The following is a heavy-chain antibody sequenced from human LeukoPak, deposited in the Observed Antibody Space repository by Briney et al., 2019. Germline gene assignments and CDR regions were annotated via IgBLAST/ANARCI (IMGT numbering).Heavy chain of an antibody. V-gene: IGHV4-59*08. D-gene: IGHD3-10*01. J-gene: IGHJ4*02. CDR2: IYYSGST. Sequence: SETLSLTCTVSGGSISSYYWSWIRQPPGKGLEWIGYIYYSGSTNYNPSLKGRVTISVDTSKNQFSLKLSSVTAADTAVYYCARGYHYYGSGSYLNGPNFDYWGQGTLVTVSS. CDR1: GGSISSYY. CDR3: ARGYHYYGSGSYLNGPNFDY.